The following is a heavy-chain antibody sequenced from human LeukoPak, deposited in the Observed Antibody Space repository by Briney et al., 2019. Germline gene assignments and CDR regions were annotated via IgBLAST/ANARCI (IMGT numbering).Heavy chain of an antibody. D-gene: IGHD6-19*01. CDR3: AKGLGRYSSGRYYFDY. CDR1: GFTFSSYA. CDR2: ISGSGGST. J-gene: IGHJ4*02. Sequence: GGSLRLSCAASGFTFSSYAMSWVRQAPGKGLEWVSAISGSGGSTYYADSVKGRFTISRDNSKNTLYLQMNSLRAGDTAVYYCAKGLGRYSSGRYYFDYWGQGTLVTVSS. V-gene: IGHV3-23*01.